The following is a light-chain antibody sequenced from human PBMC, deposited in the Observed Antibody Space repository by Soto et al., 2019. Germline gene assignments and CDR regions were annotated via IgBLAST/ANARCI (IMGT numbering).Light chain of an antibody. J-gene: IGLJ2*01. CDR3: HVWDSDTNHVV. Sequence: ELTQPPSVSVAPGMTARITCGGSDIGSKSVHWYQQKPGQAPVLVIYYEIDRPSGIPERFSGSNSGNTATLTITRVDAGDEADYYCHVWDSDTNHVVFGGGTKLTVL. CDR2: YEI. CDR1: DIGSKS. V-gene: IGLV3-21*01.